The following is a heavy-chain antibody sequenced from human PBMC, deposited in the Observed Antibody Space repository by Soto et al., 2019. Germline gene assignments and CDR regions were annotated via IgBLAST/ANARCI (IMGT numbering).Heavy chain of an antibody. CDR3: ATDKGYCSSTSCLEFDY. J-gene: IGHJ4*02. Sequence: EVQLLESGGGLVQPGGSLRLSCAASGFTFSSYAMSWVRQAPGKGLEWVSAISGSDGSTYYADSVKGRFTISRDNSKNTLYLQMNSLRAEDTAVYYCATDKGYCSSTSCLEFDYWGQGTLVTVSS. CDR2: ISGSDGST. D-gene: IGHD2-2*01. CDR1: GFTFSSYA. V-gene: IGHV3-23*01.